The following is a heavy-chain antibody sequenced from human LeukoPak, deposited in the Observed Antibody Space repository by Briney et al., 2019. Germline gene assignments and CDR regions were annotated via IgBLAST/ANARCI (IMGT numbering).Heavy chain of an antibody. CDR1: GYSISSGHY. D-gene: IGHD3-3*02. Sequence: SETLSLTCDVSGYSISSGHYWGWIRQPPGKGLEWIGSLSDGGTPDYNPSLKSRVSMSIDTSKNQFSLRLRSLTAAGTAIYYCGTSDSGSIFGVVISFWGQGTLVTVSS. V-gene: IGHV4-38-2*01. J-gene: IGHJ4*02. CDR2: LSDGGTP. CDR3: GTSDSGSIFGVVISF.